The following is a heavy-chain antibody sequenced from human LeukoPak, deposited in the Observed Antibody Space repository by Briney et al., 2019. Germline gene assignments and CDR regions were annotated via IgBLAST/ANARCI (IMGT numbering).Heavy chain of an antibody. CDR1: GFTFNSYS. Sequence: GGSLTLSCVASGFTFNSYSMSWVRQAPGKGLEWVSSINSGGVTAYYADSVTGRFAISRGNSKDTLYLQMNSLRAEDTAIYYCAKRGALTGYYNFPDYWGQGTLVTVSS. J-gene: IGHJ4*02. D-gene: IGHD3-9*01. CDR2: INSGGVTA. CDR3: AKRGALTGYYNFPDY. V-gene: IGHV3-23*01.